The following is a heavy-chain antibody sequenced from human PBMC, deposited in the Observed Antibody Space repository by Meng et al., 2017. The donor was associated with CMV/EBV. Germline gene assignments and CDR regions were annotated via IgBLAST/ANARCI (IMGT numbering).Heavy chain of an antibody. CDR1: GFTFDDYA. CDR3: AKVRGSWYGGLDY. CDR2: ISWNSGSI. V-gene: IGHV3-9*01. Sequence: GGSLRLSCAASGFTFDDYAMHWVRQAPGKGLEWVSGISWNSGSIGYADSVKGRFTISRDNAKNSLYLQMNSLRAEDTALYYCAKVRGSWYGGLDYWGQGTLVTVSS. D-gene: IGHD6-13*01. J-gene: IGHJ4*02.